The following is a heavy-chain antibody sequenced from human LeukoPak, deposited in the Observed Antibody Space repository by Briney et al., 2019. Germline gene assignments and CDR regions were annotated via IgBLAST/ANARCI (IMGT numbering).Heavy chain of an antibody. CDR2: IYSGGST. D-gene: IGHD2-21*02. V-gene: IGHV3-53*01. CDR3: ARVPGGGDFYFDY. Sequence: GGSLRLSCAASGFTVSSNYMSWVRQAPGKGLEWVSVIYSGGSTYYADSVKGRFIISRDNSKNTLYLQMNSLRAEDTAVYYCARVPGGGDFYFDYWGQGTLVTVSS. J-gene: IGHJ4*02. CDR1: GFTVSSNY.